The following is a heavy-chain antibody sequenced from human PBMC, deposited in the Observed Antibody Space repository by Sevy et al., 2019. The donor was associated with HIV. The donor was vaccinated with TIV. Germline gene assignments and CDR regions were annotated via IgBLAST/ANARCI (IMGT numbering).Heavy chain of an antibody. V-gene: IGHV3-30*02. Sequence: GGSLRLSCTTSGFTFSYSCMHWVRQAPGKGLEWVTFIQYVGGKTHYADSVKGRFTISRDNSKNMMYLQMNSLRGEDTDVYYCEKNTAEVCTGGFDYWGQGALVTVSS. CDR3: EKNTAEVCTGGFDY. CDR1: GFTFSYSC. J-gene: IGHJ4*02. D-gene: IGHD2-8*01. CDR2: IQYVGGKT.